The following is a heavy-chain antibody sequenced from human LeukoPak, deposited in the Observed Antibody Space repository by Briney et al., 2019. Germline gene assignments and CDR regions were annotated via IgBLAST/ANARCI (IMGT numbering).Heavy chain of an antibody. J-gene: IGHJ6*03. CDR3: AKTSLSDSSGHYYYMDV. CDR2: ISSSSSYI. Sequence: GGSLRLSCAASGFIFSSYSMNWVRQAPGKGLEWVSFISSSSSYIYYADSVKGRFTISRDNSRNTVSLQLSNLRTEDTALYYCAKTSLSDSSGHYYYMDVWGKGTTVTVSS. V-gene: IGHV3-21*01. D-gene: IGHD3-3*01. CDR1: GFIFSSYS.